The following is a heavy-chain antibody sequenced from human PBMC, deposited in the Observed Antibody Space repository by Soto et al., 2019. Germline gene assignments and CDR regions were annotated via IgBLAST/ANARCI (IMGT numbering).Heavy chain of an antibody. D-gene: IGHD3-16*01. J-gene: IGHJ6*02. Sequence: GGSLRLSCAASGFTFSSYEMNWVRQAPGKGLEWVSYISSSGSTIYYADSVKGRFTIPRDNAKNSLYLQMNSLRAEDTAVYYCASSTFYYYYGMDVWGQGTTVTVSS. V-gene: IGHV3-48*03. CDR2: ISSSGSTI. CDR1: GFTFSSYE. CDR3: ASSTFYYYYGMDV.